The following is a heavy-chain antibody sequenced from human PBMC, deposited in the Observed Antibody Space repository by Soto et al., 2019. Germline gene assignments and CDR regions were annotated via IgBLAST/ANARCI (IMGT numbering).Heavy chain of an antibody. CDR1: GFTFSSYW. V-gene: IGHV3-74*01. CDR2: INSDGSST. J-gene: IGHJ4*02. Sequence: GGSLRLSCAASGFTFSSYWMHWVRQAPGKGLVWVSRINSDGSSTSYADSVKGRFTISRDNAKNTLYLQMNSLRAEDTAVYYCAREPGGERGGYWGQGTLVTVSS. D-gene: IGHD3-16*01. CDR3: AREPGGERGGY.